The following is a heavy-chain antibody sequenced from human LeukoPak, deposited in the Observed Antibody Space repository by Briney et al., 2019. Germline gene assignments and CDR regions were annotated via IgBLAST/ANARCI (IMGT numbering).Heavy chain of an antibody. D-gene: IGHD4-17*01. Sequence: SETLSLTCTVSGGSISSGGYYWSWIRQHPGKGLEWIGYIYYSGSTYYNPSLKSRVTISVDTSKNQFSLKLSSVTAADTAVYYCARGDSATVTYYFDYWGQGTLVTVSS. V-gene: IGHV4-31*03. CDR3: ARGDSATVTYYFDY. J-gene: IGHJ4*02. CDR1: GGSISSGGYY. CDR2: IYYSGST.